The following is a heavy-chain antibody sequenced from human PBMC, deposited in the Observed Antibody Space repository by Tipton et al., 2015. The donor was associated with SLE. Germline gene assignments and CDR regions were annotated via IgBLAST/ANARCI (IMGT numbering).Heavy chain of an antibody. J-gene: IGHJ4*02. CDR2: ISHTEST. D-gene: IGHD7-27*01. CDR3: ARHEDWGIDY. V-gene: IGHV4-38-2*01. Sequence: TLSLTCAVSGYSINSGYYWGWIRQPRGKGLEWIAIISHTESTYYNPSLKSRVTISIDTSRNQFSLRLNSVTAADTAVYYCARHEDWGIDYWGQGTLVTVSS. CDR1: GYSINSGYY.